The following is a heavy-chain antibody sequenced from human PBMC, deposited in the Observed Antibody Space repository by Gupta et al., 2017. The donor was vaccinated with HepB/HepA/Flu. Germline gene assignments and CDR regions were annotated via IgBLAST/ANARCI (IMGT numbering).Heavy chain of an antibody. D-gene: IGHD3-10*01. Sequence: EVQLVESGGDLVQPGGSLRLSCAASGFTFSSHWMNWVRQAPGKGLEWVAHIKQDGSEKNYVGPVKGRFTISRDNAKNSLYLQMNSLRAEDTAFYYCARGVDYYGTGSHSDYWGQGTLVTVSS. CDR2: IKQDGSEK. CDR1: GFTFSSHW. J-gene: IGHJ4*02. V-gene: IGHV3-7*01. CDR3: ARGVDYYGTGSHSDY.